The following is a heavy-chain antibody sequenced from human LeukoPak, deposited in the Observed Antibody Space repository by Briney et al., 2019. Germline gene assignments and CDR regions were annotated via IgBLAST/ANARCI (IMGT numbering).Heavy chain of an antibody. D-gene: IGHD3-22*01. Sequence: PGGSLRLSCAASGFTFSSFAMTWVRQAPGKGLEWVSVISGSGGRTYYADSVKGRFTLSRDNSNNTLSLEMSSLRAEDTAVYYCAREGTYYDSSGYYVSWGQGTLVTVFS. V-gene: IGHV3-23*01. CDR3: AREGTYYDSSGYYVS. J-gene: IGHJ5*02. CDR2: ISGSGGRT. CDR1: GFTFSSFA.